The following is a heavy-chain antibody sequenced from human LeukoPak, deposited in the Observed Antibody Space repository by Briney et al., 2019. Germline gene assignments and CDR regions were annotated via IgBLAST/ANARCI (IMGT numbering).Heavy chain of an antibody. CDR3: ARGVWFGRGVTAEYFQH. D-gene: IGHD3-10*01. V-gene: IGHV3-30*03. CDR2: ISYDGNNK. Sequence: GRSLRLSCAASGFTFSSYGMHWVRQAPGKGLEWVAFISYDGNNKYYADSVKGRFTISRDNAKNSLYLQMNSLRAEDTAVYYCARGVWFGRGVTAEYFQHWGQGTLVTVSS. J-gene: IGHJ1*01. CDR1: GFTFSSYG.